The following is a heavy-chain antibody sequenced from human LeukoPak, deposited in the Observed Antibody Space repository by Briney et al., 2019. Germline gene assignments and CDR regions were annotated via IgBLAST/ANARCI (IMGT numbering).Heavy chain of an antibody. CDR3: AWKLYYYDSGDFGWFDP. V-gene: IGHV3-7*01. D-gene: IGHD3-22*01. J-gene: IGHJ5*02. Sequence: GGSLRLSCVASGFSFSTYWMSWVRQAPGKGLEWVANIKQDGSEKYYVDSVRGRFSISRDNAKNSVFLQMNSLRAEDTAVYYCAWKLYYYDSGDFGWFDPWGQGTLVAVSS. CDR2: IKQDGSEK. CDR1: GFSFSTYW.